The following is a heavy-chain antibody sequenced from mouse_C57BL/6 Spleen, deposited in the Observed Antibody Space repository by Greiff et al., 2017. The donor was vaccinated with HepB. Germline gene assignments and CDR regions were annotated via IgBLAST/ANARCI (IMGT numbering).Heavy chain of an antibody. CDR2: IDPETGGT. CDR3: IGGTMVTPFSY. CDR1: GYTFTDYE. V-gene: IGHV1-15*01. Sequence: QVQLKESGAELVRPGASVTLSCKASGYTFTDYEMHWVKQTPVHGLEWIGAIDPETGGTAYNQKFKGKAILTADKSSSTAYMELRSLTSEDSAVYYCIGGTMVTPFSYWGQGTLVTVSA. J-gene: IGHJ3*01. D-gene: IGHD2-2*01.